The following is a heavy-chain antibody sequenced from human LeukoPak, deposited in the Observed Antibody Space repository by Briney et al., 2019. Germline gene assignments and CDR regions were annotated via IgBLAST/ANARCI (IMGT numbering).Heavy chain of an antibody. CDR3: AKLLAVTNSYYFNY. J-gene: IGHJ4*02. CDR1: GFTFSSYA. CDR2: ISGSGSGGST. Sequence: GGSLRLSCAASGFTFSSYAMSWVRQAPGKGLEWVSTISGSGSGGSTYYADSVKGRFTISRDNSKDTLYLQMNSLRAEDTAVYYCAKLLAVTNSYYFNYWGQGTLVTVSP. V-gene: IGHV3-23*01. D-gene: IGHD6-19*01.